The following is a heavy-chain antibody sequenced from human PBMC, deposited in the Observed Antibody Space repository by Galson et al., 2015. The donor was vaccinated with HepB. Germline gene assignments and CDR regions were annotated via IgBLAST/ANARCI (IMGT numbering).Heavy chain of an antibody. D-gene: IGHD2-2*01. CDR3: ARGSGRQLNWFDP. CDR1: GDTVTTYG. V-gene: IGHV1-69*13. Sequence: SVKVSCKASGDTVTTYGINWIRQAPGQGLEWIGGIISIYNTANYSQKFQGRLTITADDDTTTVYMQLSRLQFEDTAFYYCARGSGRQLNWFDPWGQGTLVTVSS. CDR2: IISIYNTA. J-gene: IGHJ5*02.